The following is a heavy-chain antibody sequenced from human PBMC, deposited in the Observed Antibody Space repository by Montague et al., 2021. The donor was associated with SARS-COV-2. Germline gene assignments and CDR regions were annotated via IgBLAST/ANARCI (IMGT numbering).Heavy chain of an antibody. CDR3: ARTTTRMLYPENAFDI. J-gene: IGHJ3*02. CDR2: TYYRSKWYH. V-gene: IGHV6-1*01. Sequence: CAISGDSVSSNTATWNWIRQSPSRGFEWLGRTYYRSKWYHDYAISLKSRITINPDISKNQFSLQLSSVAPEDTAVFYCARTTTRMLYPENAFDIWGQGTMVTVSS. CDR1: GDSVSSNTAT. D-gene: IGHD2-15*01.